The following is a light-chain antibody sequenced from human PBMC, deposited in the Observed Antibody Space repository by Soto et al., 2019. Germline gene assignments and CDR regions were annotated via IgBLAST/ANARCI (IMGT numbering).Light chain of an antibody. CDR2: ATS. V-gene: IGKV1-39*01. CDR3: QHSYSSPT. J-gene: IGKJ2*01. CDR1: QNIFTY. Sequence: DIQVTQSPSFLSASVGDRVTITCRASQNIFTYLNWYQQRPGKAPNLLIYATSNLQSGVPSRFSGSGSGTDFTLTISSLQPEDFATYYCQHSYSSPTFGQGTKVEIK.